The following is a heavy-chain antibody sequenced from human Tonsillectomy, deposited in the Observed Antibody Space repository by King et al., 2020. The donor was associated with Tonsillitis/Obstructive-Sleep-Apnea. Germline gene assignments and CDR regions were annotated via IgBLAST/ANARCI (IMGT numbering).Heavy chain of an antibody. CDR3: ARMNLAVD. Sequence: VQLVESGGGLIQPGGSLRLACAASGFTVSSDYMSWVRQAPGKGLEWVSVIYSNGRTYYPDSVKGRFTISRVNSKNTLYLQMNSLRAEDTAVYYCARMNLAVDWGQGTLVTVSS. D-gene: IGHD6-19*01. CDR1: GFTVSSDY. V-gene: IGHV3-53*01. CDR2: IYSNGRT. J-gene: IGHJ4*02.